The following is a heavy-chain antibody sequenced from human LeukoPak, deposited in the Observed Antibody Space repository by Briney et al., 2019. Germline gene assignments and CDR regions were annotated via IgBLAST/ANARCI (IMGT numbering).Heavy chain of an antibody. J-gene: IGHJ4*02. CDR1: GFTFDDYG. Sequence: GGSLRLSCAASGFTFDDYGMSWVRQAPGKGLEWVSSVKWNGGSTGYADSVKGRFTISRDNAKNSLYLQMNSLRAEDTALYYCARDGGDCSGDSCYVDYWGQGTLVTVSS. D-gene: IGHD2-15*01. CDR3: ARDGGDCSGDSCYVDY. CDR2: VKWNGGST. V-gene: IGHV3-20*04.